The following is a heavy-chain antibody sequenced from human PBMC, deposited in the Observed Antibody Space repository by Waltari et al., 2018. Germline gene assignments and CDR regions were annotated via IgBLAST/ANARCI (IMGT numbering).Heavy chain of an antibody. D-gene: IGHD6-25*01. CDR1: GFTVSSHS. J-gene: IGHJ6*02. CDR3: ARDAADYYYGMDV. Sequence: EVQLVESGGGLVQPGGSLRLSCAASGFTVSSHSMRWVRQAPGKGLEWVSVIYSGGSTYYADSVKGRFTISRDNSKNTLYLQMNSLRAEDTAVYYCARDAADYYYGMDVWGQGTTVTVSS. CDR2: IYSGGST. V-gene: IGHV3-66*02.